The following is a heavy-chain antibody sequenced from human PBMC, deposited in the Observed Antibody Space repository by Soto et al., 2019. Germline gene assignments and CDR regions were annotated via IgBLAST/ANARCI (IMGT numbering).Heavy chain of an antibody. J-gene: IGHJ4*02. D-gene: IGHD3-10*01. V-gene: IGHV3-72*01. CDR1: GFTFSDHY. CDR3: ARVALSSAGYRRVFDY. CDR2: IKNRANSYST. Sequence: EVQLVESGGGLVQPGGSLRLSCTASGFTFSDHYMDWVRQAPGKGLEWVGRIKNRANSYSTQYAASVKGRIIISRDDSQSSLYLQMNSLKTEDTAVYYCARVALSSAGYRRVFDYWGQGTLVTVSS.